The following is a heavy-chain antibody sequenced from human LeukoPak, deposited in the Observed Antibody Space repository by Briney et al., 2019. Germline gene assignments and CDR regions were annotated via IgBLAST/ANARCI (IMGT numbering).Heavy chain of an antibody. V-gene: IGHV1-8*01. CDR3: ARGWSNWNYGLAPGRSDWFDP. CDR2: MNPKSGNT. CDR1: GYTFTSYD. Sequence: ASVKVTRKGSGYTFTSYDINWVRQPTAQGLEWMGWMNPKSGNTGYAQKFQGRVTMTRNNSISTAYMEMSSLRSEDTAVYYCARGWSNWNYGLAPGRSDWFDPWGQGTLVTVSS. J-gene: IGHJ5*02. D-gene: IGHD1-7*01.